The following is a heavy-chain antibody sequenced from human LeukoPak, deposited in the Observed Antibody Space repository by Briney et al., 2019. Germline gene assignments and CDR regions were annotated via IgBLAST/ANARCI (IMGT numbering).Heavy chain of an antibody. CDR1: GASIISGNYF. Sequence: SETLSLTCTVSGASIISGNYFWGWARPPPGKRLEWIGSWHHSGITDSNPSLKSRVTIVADTSKNQLCLKLASVAAADSAVYSCAIQYEFWGQGTLVSVSS. D-gene: IGHD3-10*01. J-gene: IGHJ4*02. CDR3: AIQYEF. CDR2: WHHSGIT. V-gene: IGHV4-39*01.